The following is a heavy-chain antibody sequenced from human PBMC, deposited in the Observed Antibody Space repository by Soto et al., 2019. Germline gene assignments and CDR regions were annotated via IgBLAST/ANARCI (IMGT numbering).Heavy chain of an antibody. CDR1: GGSFSGYY. CDR2: INHSGST. Sequence: NPSETLSLTCAVYGGSFSGYYWSWIRQPPGKGLEWIGEINHSGSTNYNPSLKSRVTIPVDTSKNQFSPKLSSVTAADTAVYYCARGRLFGGYYYYYMDVRGKGTTVTVSS. V-gene: IGHV4-34*01. D-gene: IGHD3-16*01. J-gene: IGHJ6*03. CDR3: ARGRLFGGYYYYYMDV.